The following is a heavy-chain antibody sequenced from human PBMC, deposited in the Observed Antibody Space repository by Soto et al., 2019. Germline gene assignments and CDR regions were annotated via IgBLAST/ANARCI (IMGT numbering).Heavy chain of an antibody. D-gene: IGHD5-12*01. CDR3: AKDPNPWSGYGSFDY. J-gene: IGHJ4*02. Sequence: EVQLLESGGGLVQPGGYLRLSCAAYGFTFSSYAMSWVRQAPGKGLELVSGISGSGDRTYYADSVKGRFTISRDNSKNTVKLKMNSLRADDTAVYYCAKDPNPWSGYGSFDYWGQGTLVTIST. CDR1: GFTFSSYA. CDR2: ISGSGDRT. V-gene: IGHV3-23*01.